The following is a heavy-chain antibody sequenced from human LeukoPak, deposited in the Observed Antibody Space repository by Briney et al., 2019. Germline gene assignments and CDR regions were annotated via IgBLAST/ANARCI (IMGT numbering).Heavy chain of an antibody. Sequence: NSSETLSLTCTVSGGSISSYYWSWIRQPPGKGLEWIGYIYTSGSTNYNPSLKSRVTISVDTSKNQFSLKLSSVTAADTAVYYCARISGNVSGDAFDIWGQGTMVTVSS. CDR3: ARISGNVSGDAFDI. J-gene: IGHJ3*02. CDR2: IYTSGST. CDR1: GGSISSYY. V-gene: IGHV4-4*09. D-gene: IGHD1-26*01.